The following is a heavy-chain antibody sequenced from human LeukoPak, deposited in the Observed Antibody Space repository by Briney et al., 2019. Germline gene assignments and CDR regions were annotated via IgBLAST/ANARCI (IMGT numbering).Heavy chain of an antibody. D-gene: IGHD3-3*01. CDR2: VSTDGYTT. CDR3: AKGERPQFLTHTYDY. Sequence: GGSLRLSCAASGLAFSAYKMHWVRQAPRKGLVWVSRVSTDGYTTDYADFVQGRFTASRDNTKNTLSLQMSSLRAEDTAVYYCAKGERPQFLTHTYDYWAREPRSPSPQ. CDR1: GLAFSAYK. V-gene: IGHV3-74*01. J-gene: IGHJ4*02.